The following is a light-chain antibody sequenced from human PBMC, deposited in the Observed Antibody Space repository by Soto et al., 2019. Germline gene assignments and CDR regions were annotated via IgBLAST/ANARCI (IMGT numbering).Light chain of an antibody. V-gene: IGLV1-47*01. J-gene: IGLJ2*01. Sequence: QSVLTQPPSASGTPGQRVTISCSGSSSHIGNNYVYWYQHLPGTAPKLLIYRNNQRPSGVPDRFSGSKSGTSASLAISGLRSDDESDYYCAAWDASLNGPVFGGGTKLTVL. CDR3: AAWDASLNGPV. CDR1: SSHIGNNY. CDR2: RNN.